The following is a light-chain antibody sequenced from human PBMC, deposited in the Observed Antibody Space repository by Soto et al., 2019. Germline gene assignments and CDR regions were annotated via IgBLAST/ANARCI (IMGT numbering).Light chain of an antibody. CDR1: QSVSSNY. V-gene: IGKV3-20*01. CDR3: QQYGNSPRYS. Sequence: EIVLTQSPGTLSLSLGERATLSCRASQSVSSNYLAWYPQKPGQAPRLLIYVTSSRATGIPDRFSGSGSGTDFTLTINRLQPEDFAVYYCQQYGNSPRYSFGQGTKLEI. CDR2: VTS. J-gene: IGKJ2*03.